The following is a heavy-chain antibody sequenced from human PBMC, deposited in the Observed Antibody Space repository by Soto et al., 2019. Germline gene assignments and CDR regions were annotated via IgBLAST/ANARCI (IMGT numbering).Heavy chain of an antibody. CDR2: ISYDGSNK. Sequence: PGGSLRLSCADSGFTFSSYGMHWVRQAPGKGLEWVAVISYDGSNKYYADSVKGRFTISRDNSKNTLYLQMNSLRAEDTAVYYCAKEGGSYYGIYYYYGMDVWGQGTTVTVSS. V-gene: IGHV3-30*18. D-gene: IGHD1-26*01. CDR3: AKEGGSYYGIYYYYGMDV. CDR1: GFTFSSYG. J-gene: IGHJ6*02.